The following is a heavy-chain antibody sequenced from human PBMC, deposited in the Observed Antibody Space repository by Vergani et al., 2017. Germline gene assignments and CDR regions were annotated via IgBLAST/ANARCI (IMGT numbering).Heavy chain of an antibody. J-gene: IGHJ5*02. CDR3: ARGNRRWELQANWFDP. D-gene: IGHD1-26*01. CDR1: GDSVISTDYH. CDR2: MDYSGST. Sequence: QVQLQESGPGLVKPSETLSLTCTVSGDSVISTDYHWGWIRQPPGKGLEWIGSMDYSGSTSYNPSLESRISISFETPKNQFSLRLTSVTAADTAVYYCARGNRRWELQANWFDPWGQGTLVTVSS. V-gene: IGHV4-39*01.